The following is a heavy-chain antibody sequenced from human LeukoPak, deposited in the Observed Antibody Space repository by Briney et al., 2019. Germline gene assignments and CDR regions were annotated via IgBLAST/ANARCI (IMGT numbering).Heavy chain of an antibody. D-gene: IGHD2-2*01. CDR1: GFTFSSHW. Sequence: GGSLRLSCAVSGFTFSSHWMRWVRQAPGKGLVWVSHIKSDGSSTNYADSVTGRLTISRDNAKNTLFLQMNSLRAEDTAVYYCARDGSPAAADYWDQGTLVTVSS. V-gene: IGHV3-74*01. CDR2: IKSDGSST. J-gene: IGHJ4*02. CDR3: ARDGSPAAADY.